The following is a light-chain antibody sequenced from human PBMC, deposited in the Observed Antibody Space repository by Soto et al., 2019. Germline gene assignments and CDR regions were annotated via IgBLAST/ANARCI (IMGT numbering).Light chain of an antibody. Sequence: DIVMTQSPLSLPVTPGEPASISCRSSQSLLHSTGYNCLDWYLPKPGQATQLLIYLVSNRASGVSDRFSDSGSGTDDTLKISGVEAEDVGVYYCMQVLQTPHTVGQGTKREFK. CDR3: MQVLQTPHT. CDR1: QSLLHSTGYNC. J-gene: IGKJ2*01. CDR2: LVS. V-gene: IGKV2-28*01.